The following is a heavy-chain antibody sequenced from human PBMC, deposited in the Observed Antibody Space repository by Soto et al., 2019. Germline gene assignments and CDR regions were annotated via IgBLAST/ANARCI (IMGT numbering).Heavy chain of an antibody. V-gene: IGHV1-18*01. D-gene: IGHD6-19*01. J-gene: IGHJ6*03. Sequence: QDQLVQSGVEVKKPGASVKVSCKASGYSFTNYGITWVRQAPGQGFEWMGWISAYNGNTNYAQKFQGRVTMTTDASTSNAYLELRSLRSDDTAVYYCARDRGVAPPVAGNTHYYYYMDVWGKGTTVTVSS. CDR2: ISAYNGNT. CDR3: ARDRGVAPPVAGNTHYYYYMDV. CDR1: GYSFTNYG.